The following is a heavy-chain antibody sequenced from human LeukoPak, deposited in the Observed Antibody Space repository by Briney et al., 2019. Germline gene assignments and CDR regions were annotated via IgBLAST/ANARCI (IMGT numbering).Heavy chain of an antibody. CDR3: AKVVIRYFDLPSYFDY. CDR2: ISYDGSNK. D-gene: IGHD3-9*01. V-gene: IGHV3-30*18. CDR1: GFTFSSYG. Sequence: HPGGSLRLSCAASGFTFSSYGMHWVRQAPGKGLEWVAVISYDGSNKYYADSAKGRFTISRDNSKNTLYLQMNSLRAEDTAVYYCAKVVIRYFDLPSYFDYWGQGTLVTVSS. J-gene: IGHJ4*02.